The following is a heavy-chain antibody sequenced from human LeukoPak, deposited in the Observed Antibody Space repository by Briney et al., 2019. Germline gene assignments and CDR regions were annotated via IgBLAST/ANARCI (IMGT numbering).Heavy chain of an antibody. CDR1: GYTFTGYY. J-gene: IGHJ4*02. CDR3: ARSRNLRGSFDY. D-gene: IGHD4-17*01. Sequence: ASVKVSCKASGYTFTGYYMHWVRQAPGQGLEWMGWINPNSGGTNYAQKFQGRFTMTRDTAISTAYMELSRLRSDDTAVYYCARSRNLRGSFDYWGQGTLVTVSS. CDR2: INPNSGGT. V-gene: IGHV1-2*02.